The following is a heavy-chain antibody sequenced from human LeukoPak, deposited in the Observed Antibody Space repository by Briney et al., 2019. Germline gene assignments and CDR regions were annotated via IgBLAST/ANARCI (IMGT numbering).Heavy chain of an antibody. V-gene: IGHV4-39*01. CDR1: GGSISSSSYY. J-gene: IGHJ4*02. Sequence: SETLSLTCTVSGGSISSSSYYWGWIRQPPGKGLEWIGSIYYSGSTYYNPSLKSRVTISVDTSKNQFSPKLSSVTAADTAVYYCASGSTSTVDRYFDYWGQGTLVTVSS. CDR2: IYYSGST. D-gene: IGHD4-17*01. CDR3: ASGSTSTVDRYFDY.